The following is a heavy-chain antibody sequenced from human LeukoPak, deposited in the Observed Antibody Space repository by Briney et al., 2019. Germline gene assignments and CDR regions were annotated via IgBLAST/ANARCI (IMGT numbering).Heavy chain of an antibody. CDR1: GGSISSYH. J-gene: IGHJ6*02. CDR3: ARGLFYCSGGSCYDYGMDV. CDR2: IYYSGST. Sequence: PSETLSLTCTVSGGSISSYHWSWIRQPPGKGLEWIGYIYYSGSTNYNPSLKSRVTISVDTSKNQFSLKLSSVTAADTAVYYCARGLFYCSGGSCYDYGMDVWGQGTTVTVSS. V-gene: IGHV4-59*01. D-gene: IGHD2-15*01.